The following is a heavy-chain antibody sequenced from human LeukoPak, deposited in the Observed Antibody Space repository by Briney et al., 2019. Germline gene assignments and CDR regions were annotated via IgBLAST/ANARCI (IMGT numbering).Heavy chain of an antibody. V-gene: IGHV4-34*01. CDR1: GGSFSCYY. CDR2: INHSGST. J-gene: IGHJ4*02. Sequence: SETLSLTCAVYGGSFSCYYWSWIRQPPGKGLEWIGEINHSGSTNYNPSLKSRVTISVDTSKNQFSLKLSSVTAADTAVYYCATGYSSTWYYFDYWGQGTLVTVSS. D-gene: IGHD6-13*01. CDR3: ATGYSSTWYYFDY.